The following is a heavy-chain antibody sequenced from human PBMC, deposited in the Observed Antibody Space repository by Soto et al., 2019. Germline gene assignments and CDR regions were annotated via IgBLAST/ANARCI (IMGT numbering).Heavy chain of an antibody. CDR2: IYYSGST. J-gene: IGHJ3*02. V-gene: IGHV4-39*01. Sequence: SETLSLTCTVSGGSISSSSYYWGWIRQPPGKGLEWIGSIYYSGSTYYNPSLKSRVTISVDTSKNQFSLKLGSVTAADTAVYYCARQELRYFDWWGVARGTLDAFDIWGQGTMVTVSS. CDR3: ARQELRYFDWWGVARGTLDAFDI. CDR1: GGSISSSSYY. D-gene: IGHD3-9*01.